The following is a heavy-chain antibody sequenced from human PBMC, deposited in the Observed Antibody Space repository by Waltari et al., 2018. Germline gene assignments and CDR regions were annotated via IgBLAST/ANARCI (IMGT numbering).Heavy chain of an antibody. V-gene: IGHV3-21*01. CDR3: ARVAGSLGGVFDY. CDR2: ISSSSGYI. CDR1: GFTFSSYS. D-gene: IGHD6-19*01. J-gene: IGHJ4*02. Sequence: EVQLVESGGGLVKPGGSLRLSCAASGFTFSSYSMNWVRQAPGSGLGWFSSISSSSGYIYYADSVKGRFTIARDKAKNSLYLQINSLRAEDTAVYYCARVAGSLGGVFDYWGQGTLVTVSS.